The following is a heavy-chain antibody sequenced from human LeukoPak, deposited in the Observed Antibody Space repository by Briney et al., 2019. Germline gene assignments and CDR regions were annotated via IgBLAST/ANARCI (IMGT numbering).Heavy chain of an antibody. Sequence: PGVSLRLSCAASGLSFKDYYFSWIRQAPGKGLKWVSFINVNGGAMYYADFVKGRFTISRDNAKSSLYLEMNSLRVEDTAVYYCARGPRILAAGSYYFDYWGQGSLVTVSS. CDR2: INVNGGAM. V-gene: IGHV3-11*01. D-gene: IGHD6-13*01. J-gene: IGHJ4*02. CDR1: GLSFKDYY. CDR3: ARGPRILAAGSYYFDY.